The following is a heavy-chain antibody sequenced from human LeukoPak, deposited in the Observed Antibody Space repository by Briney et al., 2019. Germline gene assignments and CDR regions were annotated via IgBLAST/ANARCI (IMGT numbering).Heavy chain of an antibody. J-gene: IGHJ4*02. V-gene: IGHV3-74*01. CDR2: SCPFRSTP. CDR1: GFNFASNW. CDR3: VRGSAPERGLDY. Sequence: GGSLRLSCAASGFNFASNWMHWVRHTPGEGLLWVSRSCPFRSTPVYADSVKGRFTISRDDAKNSLYLQMNSLRGEDTAVYYCVRGSAPERGLDYWGQGIRVTVSS. D-gene: IGHD6-25*01.